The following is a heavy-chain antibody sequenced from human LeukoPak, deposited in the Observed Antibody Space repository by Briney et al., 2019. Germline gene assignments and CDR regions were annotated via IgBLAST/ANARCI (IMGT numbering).Heavy chain of an antibody. D-gene: IGHD4-11*01. V-gene: IGHV4-39*01. J-gene: IGHJ4*02. CDR3: ARTWVYSDSTYRDY. CDR2: SYHNGRT. Sequence: PSEPLSLTCTISGGSISSRDHYWRWIRQTPGEGLEWIGGSYHNGRTFDNPYFKSRVTQSVDTSKAQFSLKMLSVTAPDSALYFCARTWVYSDSTYRDYWGQGNLVTVSS. CDR1: GGSISSRDHY.